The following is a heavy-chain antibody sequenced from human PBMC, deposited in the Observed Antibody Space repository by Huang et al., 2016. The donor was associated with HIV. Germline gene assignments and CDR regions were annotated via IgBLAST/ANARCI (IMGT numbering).Heavy chain of an antibody. CDR2: NNTKTGRP. J-gene: IGHJ5*02. CDR1: GYTFNKFG. Sequence: QVQMEQSGSELKRPGASVKVSCKASGYTFNKFGGNWVRQAPGRGLEWMGWNNTKTGRPTYAQGLAGRIFFSLDLSVTTTYLEIKSLTSEDSATYFCARGGGEAVAGLDLWGQGTQVAVSS. CDR3: ARGGGEAVAGLDL. D-gene: IGHD6-19*01. V-gene: IGHV7-4-1*02.